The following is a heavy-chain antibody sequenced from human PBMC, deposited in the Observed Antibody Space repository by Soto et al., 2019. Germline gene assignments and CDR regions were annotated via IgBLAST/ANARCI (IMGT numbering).Heavy chain of an antibody. CDR3: ARDGSMGVVEYSSSSLDY. V-gene: IGHV6-1*01. D-gene: IGHD6-6*01. Sequence: SQTLSLTFAISGDSVSSNSAAWNWIRQSPSRGLEWLGRTYYRSKWYNDYAVSVKSRITINPDTSKNQFSLQLNSVTPEDTAVYYCARDGSMGVVEYSSSSLDYWGQGTLVTVSS. CDR2: TYYRSKWYN. CDR1: GDSVSSNSAA. J-gene: IGHJ4*02.